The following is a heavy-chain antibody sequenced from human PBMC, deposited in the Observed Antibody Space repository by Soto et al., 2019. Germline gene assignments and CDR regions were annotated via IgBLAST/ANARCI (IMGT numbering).Heavy chain of an antibody. V-gene: IGHV4-61*01. CDR1: GGSVSSGSYF. D-gene: IGHD3-10*01. Sequence: SLTHPLTCTVSGGSVSSGSYFWSWIRQPPGKGLEWIGYMYDSGNTNYNPSLKSRVTTSVDTSKNQFSLELSSVTAADTAVYYCARAVITMVRGVFDYWGQGTQVTVS. CDR3: ARAVITMVRGVFDY. CDR2: MYDSGNT. J-gene: IGHJ4*02.